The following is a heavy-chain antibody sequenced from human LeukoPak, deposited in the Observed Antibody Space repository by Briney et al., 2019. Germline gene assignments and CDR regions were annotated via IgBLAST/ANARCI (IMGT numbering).Heavy chain of an antibody. Sequence: SETLSLTCAVYGGSFSGYYWSWIRQPPGKGLEWIGEINHSGSTNYNPSLKSRVTISGDTSKNQFSLKLSSVTAADTAVYYCASLGYCSSNRCRRWNYYYYYMDGWGKGTTVTVSS. V-gene: IGHV4-34*01. CDR3: ASLGYCSSNRCRRWNYYYYYMDG. D-gene: IGHD2-2*01. CDR2: INHSGST. J-gene: IGHJ6*03. CDR1: GGSFSGYY.